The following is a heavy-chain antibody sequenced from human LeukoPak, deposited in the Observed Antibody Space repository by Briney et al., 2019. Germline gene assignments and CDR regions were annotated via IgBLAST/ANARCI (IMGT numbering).Heavy chain of an antibody. D-gene: IGHD1-1*01. CDR1: GFTFGTYA. V-gene: IGHV3-23*01. Sequence: GGSLRLSCAASGFTFGTYAMTWVRQAPGKGLEWVATMSNSGSRTYYADSVKGRFTISRDNSKSTLSLQMNSLRPEDTAVYYCAKGGSNNWSFDNWGQGTLVTVSS. J-gene: IGHJ4*02. CDR3: AKGGSNNWSFDN. CDR2: MSNSGSRT.